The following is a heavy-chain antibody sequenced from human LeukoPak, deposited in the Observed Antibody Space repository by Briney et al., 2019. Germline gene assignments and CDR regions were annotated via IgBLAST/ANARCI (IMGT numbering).Heavy chain of an antibody. CDR1: GGPISTYY. CDR3: ARADHRSGYFGGRFDS. V-gene: IGHV4-59*01. D-gene: IGHD3-22*01. CDR2: ISYSGGT. Sequence: PSETLSLTCTVSGGPISTYYWSWIRQPPGKRLEWIGYISYSGGTNYNPSLKSRVTISVVTSKNQFSLKLTSVTAADTALYYCARADHRSGYFGGRFDSWGQGTLVTVSS. J-gene: IGHJ5*01.